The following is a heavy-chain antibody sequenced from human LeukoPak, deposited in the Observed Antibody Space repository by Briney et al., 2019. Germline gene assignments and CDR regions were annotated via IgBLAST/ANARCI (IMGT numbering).Heavy chain of an antibody. D-gene: IGHD3-10*01. CDR1: GYTFTSYD. J-gene: IGHJ6*03. Sequence: GASVKVSCKASGYTFTSYDINWVRQATGQGLEWMGWMNPNSGNTGYAQKFQGRVTMTRDMSTSTVYMELSSLRSEDTAVYYCAREAEQYYYGSGSQSYYYYMDVWGKGTTVTVSS. CDR3: AREAEQYYYGSGSQSYYYYMDV. V-gene: IGHV1-8*02. CDR2: MNPNSGNT.